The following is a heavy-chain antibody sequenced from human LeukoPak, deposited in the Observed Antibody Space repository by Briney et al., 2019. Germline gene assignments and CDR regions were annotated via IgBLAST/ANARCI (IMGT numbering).Heavy chain of an antibody. CDR3: ASPPVPQAAAITPGYFYYYMDV. CDR2: IIPIFGTA. V-gene: IGHV1-69*06. J-gene: IGHJ6*03. D-gene: IGHD6-13*01. Sequence: SVKVSCKASGYTFTSYGISWVRQAPGQGLEWMGGIIPIFGTANYAQKFQGRVTITADKSSTTVYMELSSLRSEDTAVYYCASPPVPQAAAITPGYFYYYMDVWGKGTTVTVSS. CDR1: GYTFTSYG.